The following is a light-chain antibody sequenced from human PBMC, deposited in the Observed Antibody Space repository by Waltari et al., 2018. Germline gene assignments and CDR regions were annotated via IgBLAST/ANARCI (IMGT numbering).Light chain of an antibody. CDR1: QNINSW. Sequence: DIQMTQSPSTLSASVGDRVTITCRASQNINSWLAWYQQKQGKAPKFLIYKEYSLESGVPSRFSGRGSGPQFTRTISIRQPDDFGTYSCQQYNSYPLTFGQGTEVEIK. J-gene: IGKJ1*01. CDR2: KEY. V-gene: IGKV1-5*03. CDR3: QQYNSYPLT.